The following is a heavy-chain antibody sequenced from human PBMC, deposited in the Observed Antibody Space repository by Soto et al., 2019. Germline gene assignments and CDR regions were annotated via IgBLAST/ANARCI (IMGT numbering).Heavy chain of an antibody. CDR3: ARGAYPLDQ. J-gene: IGHJ4*02. CDR1: GFTFSSYW. V-gene: IGHV3-74*01. CDR2: INSDGTTT. Sequence: EVQLVESGGDLVQPGGSLRLSCATSGFTFSSYWMHWVRQAPGKGLVWVSRINSDGTTTNYADSVKGRFTISRDNAKNTLYLQMNSLRVEDTAVYYCARGAYPLDQWGQGTLVTVSS.